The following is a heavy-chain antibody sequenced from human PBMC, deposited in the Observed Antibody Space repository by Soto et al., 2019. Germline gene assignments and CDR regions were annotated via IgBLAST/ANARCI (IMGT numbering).Heavy chain of an antibody. D-gene: IGHD6-13*01. J-gene: IGHJ6*02. CDR1: GYTFTGYY. V-gene: IGHV1-2*02. CDR3: ARTPYSSRWYAPPGRLYYYYGMDV. Sequence: ASVKVSCKASGYTFTGYYMHWVRQAPGQGLEWMGWINPNSGGTNYAQKFQGRVTMTRDTSISTAYMELSRLRSDDTAVYYCARTPYSSRWYAPPGRLYYYYGMDVWGQGTTVTVSS. CDR2: INPNSGGT.